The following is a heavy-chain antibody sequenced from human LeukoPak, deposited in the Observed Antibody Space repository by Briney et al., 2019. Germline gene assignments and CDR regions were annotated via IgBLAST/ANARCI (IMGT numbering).Heavy chain of an antibody. CDR1: GFTFSSYG. CDR3: ARARDGYRTDYFDY. CDR2: IWYDGSNK. D-gene: IGHD5-24*01. Sequence: PGGSLRLSCAASGFTFSSYGMHWVRQAPGKGLEWVAVIWYDGSNKYYTDSVKGRFTISRDNSKNTLYLKMNSLRAEDTAVYYCARARDGYRTDYFDYWGQGTLVTVSS. J-gene: IGHJ4*02. V-gene: IGHV3-33*08.